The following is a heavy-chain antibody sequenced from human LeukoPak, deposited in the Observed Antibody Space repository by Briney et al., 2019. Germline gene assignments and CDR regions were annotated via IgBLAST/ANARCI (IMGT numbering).Heavy chain of an antibody. J-gene: IGHJ4*02. V-gene: IGHV3-7*01. Sequence: GGSLRLSCAASGFIFSSYVLHWVRQAPGKGLEWVANINGDGSLNGHVASVKGRFTISRDNAKNSVYLQMISLRDEDTAVYYCTRDRAYGALDYWGQGTPVTVSS. CDR3: TRDRAYGALDY. CDR2: INGDGSLN. D-gene: IGHD4/OR15-4a*01. CDR1: GFIFSSYV.